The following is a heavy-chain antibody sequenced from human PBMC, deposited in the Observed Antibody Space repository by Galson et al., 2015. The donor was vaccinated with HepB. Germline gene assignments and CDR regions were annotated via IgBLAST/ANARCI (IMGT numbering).Heavy chain of an antibody. CDR2: ISSSSSTI. CDR1: GFTFSSYS. Sequence: SLRLSCAASGFTFSSYSMNWVRQAPGKGLEWVSYISSSSSTIYYADSVKGRFTISRDNAENSLYLQMNSLRDEDTAVYYCARVPEGYFDWLWGAFDIWGQGTMVTVSS. D-gene: IGHD3-9*01. CDR3: ARVPEGYFDWLWGAFDI. V-gene: IGHV3-48*02. J-gene: IGHJ3*02.